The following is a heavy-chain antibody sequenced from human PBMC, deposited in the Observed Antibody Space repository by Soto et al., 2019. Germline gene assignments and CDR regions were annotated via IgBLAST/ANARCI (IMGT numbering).Heavy chain of an antibody. CDR3: AKDQSRKIFAVVIILGY. CDR2: ISGSGGST. Sequence: GGSLRLSCAASGFTFSSYAMSWVRQAPGKGLEWVSAISGSGGSTYYADSVKGRFTISRDNSKNTLYLQMNSLRAEDTAVYYSAKDQSRKIFAVVIILGYWGQGALVTIAS. CDR1: GFTFSSYA. D-gene: IGHD3-3*01. V-gene: IGHV3-23*01. J-gene: IGHJ4*02.